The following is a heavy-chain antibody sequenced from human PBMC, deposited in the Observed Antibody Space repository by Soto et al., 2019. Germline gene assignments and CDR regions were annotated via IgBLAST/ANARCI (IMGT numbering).Heavy chain of an antibody. CDR1: GFSFNSYW. J-gene: IGHJ4*03. Sequence: GGSLRLSCAASGFSFNSYWMSWVRQGPGKGLDWVANVNLDGSQTYCVDSVKGRFTISRDNAKNSLFLQMDSLRAEDTAVYYCARDLPNGYFDSWGQGALVTVSS. CDR2: VNLDGSQT. CDR3: ARDLPNGYFDS. V-gene: IGHV3-7*01.